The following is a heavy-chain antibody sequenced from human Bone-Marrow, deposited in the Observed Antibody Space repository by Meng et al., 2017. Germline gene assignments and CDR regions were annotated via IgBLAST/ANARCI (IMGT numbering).Heavy chain of an antibody. CDR2: IAPSGGST. Sequence: VELVQSGAEVRTPVASLRVSCNASRYTFTNYYMHWVRPAPGQGRQWMGIIAPSGGSTTYAQDFQGRVTMTRDPSTSTVYMELSSLRSEDTATYYCTRETVSTRGFGYYFDFWGQGTLVTVSS. CDR1: RYTFTNYY. V-gene: IGHV1-46*01. J-gene: IGHJ4*02. D-gene: IGHD4-11*01. CDR3: TRETVSTRGFGYYFDF.